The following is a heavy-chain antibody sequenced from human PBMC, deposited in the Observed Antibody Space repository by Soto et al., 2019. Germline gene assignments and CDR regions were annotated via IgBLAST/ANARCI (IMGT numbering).Heavy chain of an antibody. Sequence: PSETLSLTCTVSGGSISSYYWSWIRQPPGKGLEWIGYIYYSGSTNYNPSLKSRVTISVDTSKNQFSLKLSSVTAADTAVYYCARRYGSFFAYWDQGTLVTVSS. CDR2: IYYSGST. V-gene: IGHV4-59*08. D-gene: IGHD6-6*01. CDR3: ARRYGSFFAY. CDR1: GGSISSYY. J-gene: IGHJ4*02.